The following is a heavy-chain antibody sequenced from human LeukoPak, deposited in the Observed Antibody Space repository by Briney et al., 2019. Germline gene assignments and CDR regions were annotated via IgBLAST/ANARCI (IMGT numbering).Heavy chain of an antibody. V-gene: IGHV3-74*01. CDR2: INSDGSTT. CDR3: ARAGTVVDFDPSDAFDV. Sequence: GGSLRLSCAASGITFSTYWMHWVRQAPGKGLVWVSRINSDGSTTSYVDSVEGRFTISRDNAKNTLYLQMNSLRAEDTAVYYCARAGTVVDFDPSDAFDVWGQGTMVTVSS. CDR1: GITFSTYW. J-gene: IGHJ3*01. D-gene: IGHD2-15*01.